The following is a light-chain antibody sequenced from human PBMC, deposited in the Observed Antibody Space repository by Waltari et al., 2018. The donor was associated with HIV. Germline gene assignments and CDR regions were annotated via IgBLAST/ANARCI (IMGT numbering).Light chain of an antibody. CDR2: GNK. CDR1: SANIASSY. J-gene: IGLJ2*01. V-gene: IGLV6-57*01. Sequence: APQAMTVTLSSTRTSANIASSYIQRYEHRAGNSPTAVIYGNKQRPSGVPDRFSGSIDSSSTSASLTISGRKTEDEADYYGQSDDNNNGLFGGGTKLTVL. CDR3: QSDDNNNGL.